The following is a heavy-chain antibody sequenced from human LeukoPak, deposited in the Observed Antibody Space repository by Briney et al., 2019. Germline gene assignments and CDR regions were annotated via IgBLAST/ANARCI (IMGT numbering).Heavy chain of an antibody. CDR1: GFTFDDYA. CDR3: AKGIVRWELLFGAFDI. D-gene: IGHD1-26*01. V-gene: IGHV3-9*03. CDR2: ISWNSGSI. J-gene: IGHJ3*02. Sequence: GGSLRLSCAASGFTFDDYAMHWVRQAPGKGLEWVSGISWNSGSIGYADSVKGRFTISRDNAKNSLYLQMNSLRAEDMALYYCAKGIVRWELLFGAFDIWGQGTMVTVSS.